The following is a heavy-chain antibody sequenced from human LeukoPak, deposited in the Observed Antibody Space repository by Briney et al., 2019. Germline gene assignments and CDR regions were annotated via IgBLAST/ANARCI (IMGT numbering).Heavy chain of an antibody. CDR2: IIPILGIA. Sequence: ASVKVSCKASGGTFSSYAISWVRQAPGQGLEWMGRIIPILGIANYAQKFQGRVTITADKSTSTAYMELSSLRPEDTAVYYCARDPLYCSGGSCYSLALDYWGQGTLVTVSS. V-gene: IGHV1-69*04. CDR3: ARDPLYCSGGSCYSLALDY. CDR1: GGTFSSYA. J-gene: IGHJ4*02. D-gene: IGHD2-15*01.